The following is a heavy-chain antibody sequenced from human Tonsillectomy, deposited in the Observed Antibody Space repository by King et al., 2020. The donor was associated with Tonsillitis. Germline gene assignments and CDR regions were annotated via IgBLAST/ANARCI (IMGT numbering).Heavy chain of an antibody. CDR1: GGTFSSYA. Sequence: VQLVESGAEVKKPGSSVKVSCKASGGTFSSYAISWVRQAPGQGLEWMGGIIPIFGTANYAQTFQGRVTITADESTSTAYMELSSLRSEDTAVYYCAREGIMITFGGVIGDYYYYYMDVWGKGTTVTVSS. J-gene: IGHJ6*03. CDR3: AREGIMITFGGVIGDYYYYYMDV. D-gene: IGHD3-16*02. V-gene: IGHV1-69*01. CDR2: IIPIFGTA.